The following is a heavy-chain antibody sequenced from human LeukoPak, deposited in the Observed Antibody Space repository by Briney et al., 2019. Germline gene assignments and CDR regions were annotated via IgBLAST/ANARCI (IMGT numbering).Heavy chain of an antibody. CDR2: INPNSGGT. D-gene: IGHD2-15*01. CDR1: GYTFTGYY. Sequence: ASVKVSCKASGYTFTGYYMHWVRQAPGQGLEWMGWINPNSGGTNYAQKFQGWVTMTRDTSISTAYMELSRLRSDDTAVYYCARERYCRGGSCTHYYYYGMDVWGQGTTVTVSS. CDR3: ARERYCRGGSCTHYYYYGMDV. V-gene: IGHV1-2*04. J-gene: IGHJ6*02.